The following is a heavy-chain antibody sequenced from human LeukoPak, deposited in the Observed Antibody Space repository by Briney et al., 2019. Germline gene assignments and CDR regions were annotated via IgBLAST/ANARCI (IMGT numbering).Heavy chain of an antibody. D-gene: IGHD2-2*01. CDR2: IYYSGST. J-gene: IGHJ4*02. Sequence: PSETLSLTCTVSGGSISSGDYYRSWIRQPPGKGLKWIGYIYYSGSTYYNPSLKSRVTISVDTSKNQFSLKLSSVTAADTAVYYCARFYCSSTSCLFDYWGQGTLVTVSS. V-gene: IGHV4-30-4*01. CDR3: ARFYCSSTSCLFDY. CDR1: GGSISSGDYY.